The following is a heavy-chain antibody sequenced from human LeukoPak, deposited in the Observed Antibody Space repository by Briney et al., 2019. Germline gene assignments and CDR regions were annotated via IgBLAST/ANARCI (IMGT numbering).Heavy chain of an antibody. CDR1: GGTFSSYA. J-gene: IGHJ3*02. D-gene: IGHD3-3*01. V-gene: IGHV1-69*05. CDR2: IIHIFGTA. CDR3: ARAPITRFLEWSPIDAFDI. Sequence: SVKVSFKASGGTFSSYAISWVRQAPGQGLEWMGRIIHIFGTANYAQKFQGRVTITTSEYTSTAYMELSSLRSEDTAVYYCARAPITRFLEWSPIDAFDIWGQGTMVTVSS.